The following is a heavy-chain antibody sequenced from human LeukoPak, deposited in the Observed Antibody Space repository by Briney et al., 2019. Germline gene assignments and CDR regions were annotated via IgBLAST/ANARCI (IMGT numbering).Heavy chain of an antibody. J-gene: IGHJ4*02. CDR3: ARGAVSSGIY. CDR1: GGSISSGGYY. CDR2: IYHSGST. Sequence: SETLSLTCTVSGGSISSGGYYWSWIRQPPGKGLEWIGYIYHSGSTYYNPSLKSRVTISVDRSKNQFSLKLSSVTAADTAVYYCARGAVSSGIYWGQGTLVTVSS. V-gene: IGHV4-30-2*01. D-gene: IGHD1-14*01.